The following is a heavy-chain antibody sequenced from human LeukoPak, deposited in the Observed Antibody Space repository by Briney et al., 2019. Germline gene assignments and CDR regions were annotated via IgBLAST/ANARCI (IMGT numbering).Heavy chain of an antibody. D-gene: IGHD3-10*01. Sequence: SQTLSLTCTVSGGSISSGGYYWDWIRQHPGKGLEWIGYIYYSGSTYYNPSLKSRVTISVDTSKNQFSLKLSSVTAADTAVYYCARLITMVRGVPRGYFDYWGQGTLVTVSS. V-gene: IGHV4-31*03. J-gene: IGHJ4*02. CDR2: IYYSGST. CDR1: GGSISSGGYY. CDR3: ARLITMVRGVPRGYFDY.